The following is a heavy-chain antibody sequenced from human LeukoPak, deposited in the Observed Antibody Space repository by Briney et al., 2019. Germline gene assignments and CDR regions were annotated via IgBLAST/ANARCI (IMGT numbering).Heavy chain of an antibody. V-gene: IGHV3-30*18. J-gene: IGHJ4*02. CDR2: ISYDGSNK. CDR1: GFTFSSYG. Sequence: PGRSLRLSCAASGFTFSSYGMHWVRQAPGKGLEWVAVISYDGSNKYYADSVKGRFTISRDNSKNTPYLQMNSLRAEDTAVYYCAKDDVDTAMVFGYWGQGTLVTVSS. D-gene: IGHD5-18*01. CDR3: AKDDVDTAMVFGY.